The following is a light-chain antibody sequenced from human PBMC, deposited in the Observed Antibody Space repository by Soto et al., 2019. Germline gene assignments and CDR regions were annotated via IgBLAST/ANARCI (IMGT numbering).Light chain of an antibody. J-gene: IGLJ1*01. CDR3: AAWDDTLKRYV. Sequence: QSVLTQPPSASETPGQTVSISCSGSNSNIASNTVNWYQHLPGTAPKLLIYYNNQRPSGVLDRFSGSKSGTSASLAISGLQSEDESDYYCAAWDDTLKRYVFGTGTKLTVL. V-gene: IGLV1-44*01. CDR2: YNN. CDR1: NSNIASNT.